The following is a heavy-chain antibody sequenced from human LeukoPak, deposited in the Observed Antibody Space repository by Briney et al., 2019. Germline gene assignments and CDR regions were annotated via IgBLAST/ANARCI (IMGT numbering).Heavy chain of an antibody. D-gene: IGHD3-10*01. CDR3: ARAGITMPRGVTHYYYYMDV. CDR1: GYTFTGYY. V-gene: IGHV1-2*02. CDR2: INPDSGGT. J-gene: IGHJ6*03. Sequence: ASVKVSCKTSGYTFTGYYMHWVRQAPGQGLEWMGWINPDSGGTNYAQKFQGRVTMTRDTSISTAYMELSRLRSDDTAVYYCARAGITMPRGVTHYYYYMDVWGKGTTVTVSS.